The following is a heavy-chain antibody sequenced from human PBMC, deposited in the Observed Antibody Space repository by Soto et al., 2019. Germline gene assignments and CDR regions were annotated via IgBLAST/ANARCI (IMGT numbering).Heavy chain of an antibody. D-gene: IGHD3-9*01. Sequence: HGESLKISCKGSGYSFTNYWIGWVRQIPGKGLEWMGIINPADSDTRYSPSFQGQVTVSVDKSISTAYLHRGSLKASDTAMYYCVRPDSTGYYSHWGQGTPVTVSS. CDR1: GYSFTNYW. CDR3: VRPDSTGYYSH. CDR2: INPADSDT. J-gene: IGHJ4*02. V-gene: IGHV5-51*01.